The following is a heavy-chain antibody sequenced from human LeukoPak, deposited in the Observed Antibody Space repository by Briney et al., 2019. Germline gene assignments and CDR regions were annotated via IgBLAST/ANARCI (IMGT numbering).Heavy chain of an antibody. Sequence: SETLSLTCAVYGGSFSGYYWSWIRQPPGKGLEWIGEINHSGSTNYNPSLKSRVTISVDTSKNQFSLKLSSVTAADTAVYYCARATDSSGYYFRGRPYYFDYWGQGTLVTVSS. CDR1: GGSFSGYY. CDR3: ARATDSSGYYFRGRPYYFDY. V-gene: IGHV4-34*01. J-gene: IGHJ4*02. CDR2: INHSGST. D-gene: IGHD3-22*01.